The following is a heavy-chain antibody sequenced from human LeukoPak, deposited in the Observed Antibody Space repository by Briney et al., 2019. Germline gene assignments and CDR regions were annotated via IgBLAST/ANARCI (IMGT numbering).Heavy chain of an antibody. Sequence: PGGSLRLSCAASGFTFSSYAMSWVRQAPGKGLEWVANIKQDGSEKYYVDSVKGRFTISRDNAKNSLYLQMNSLRAEDTAVYYCARVSSVEEFDYWGQGTLVTVSS. CDR1: GFTFSSYA. J-gene: IGHJ4*02. CDR3: ARVSSVEEFDY. D-gene: IGHD2-15*01. V-gene: IGHV3-7*01. CDR2: IKQDGSEK.